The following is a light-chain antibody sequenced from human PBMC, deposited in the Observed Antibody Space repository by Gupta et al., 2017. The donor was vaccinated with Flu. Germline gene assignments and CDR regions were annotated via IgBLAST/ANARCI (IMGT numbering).Light chain of an antibody. V-gene: IGLV2-23*02. J-gene: IGLJ1*01. CDR1: SSDVGTYRM. CDR2: EVN. CDR3: YSYAGSSTLV. Sequence: QSALTPPASVSGSPGQSITISCIGTSSDVGTYRMVSWYQQHPGKAPKLMIYEVNKRPSGVSNRFSGSKSGNTASLTIAGLQAEDEADYFCYSYAGSSTLVFGTGTKVTVL.